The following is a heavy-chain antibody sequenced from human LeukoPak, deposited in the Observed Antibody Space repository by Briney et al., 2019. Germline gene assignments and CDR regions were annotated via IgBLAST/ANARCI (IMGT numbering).Heavy chain of an antibody. Sequence: GGSLRLSCASSGFTFSTYWMRWVRQAPGKGLEWVANIKQDGSEKYYADSVKGRFTISRDNSKNTLYLQMNSLRAEDTAVYYCAMGGSYYFDDWGQGTLVTVSS. CDR1: GFTFSTYW. CDR3: AMGGSYYFDD. J-gene: IGHJ4*02. CDR2: IKQDGSEK. D-gene: IGHD1-26*01. V-gene: IGHV3-7*03.